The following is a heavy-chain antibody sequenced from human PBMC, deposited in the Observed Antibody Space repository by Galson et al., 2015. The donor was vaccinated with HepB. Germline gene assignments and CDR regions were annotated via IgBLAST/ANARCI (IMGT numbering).Heavy chain of an antibody. CDR2: ISVYNGNT. Sequence: SVKVSCKASGYTFTTYGISWVRQAPGQGLEWMGWISVYNGNTNYAQKPQGRVTMTTDTSTSTAYMELRSLRSDDTAVYYCARGYYDILNWFDPWGQGTLVTVSS. V-gene: IGHV1-18*04. J-gene: IGHJ5*02. CDR3: ARGYYDILNWFDP. CDR1: GYTFTTYG. D-gene: IGHD3-9*01.